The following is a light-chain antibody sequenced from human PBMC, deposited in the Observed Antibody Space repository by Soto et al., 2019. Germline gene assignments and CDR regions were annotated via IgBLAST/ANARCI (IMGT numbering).Light chain of an antibody. CDR3: QHSWT. CDR1: QNIGDS. V-gene: IGKV1-39*01. Sequence: DIQMTQSPSSLSASVGDRVTITCRASQNIGDSLNWYQQKPGKAPKLLIYAASSLQSGVPSRFSGSASGTDFTLTVSSLQPEDFASYYCQHSWTFGQGTKLEI. CDR2: AAS. J-gene: IGKJ2*01.